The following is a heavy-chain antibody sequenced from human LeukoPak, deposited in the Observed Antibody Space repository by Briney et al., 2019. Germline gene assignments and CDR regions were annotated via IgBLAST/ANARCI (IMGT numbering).Heavy chain of an antibody. CDR2: IYYSGST. CDR3: ARHETHGVTIFGVVPPYYYCMDV. D-gene: IGHD3-3*01. Sequence: PSETLSLTCTVSGGAISSSSYYWGWIRPPPGKGLEWIGSIYYSGSTYYNPSLKSRVTISVDTSKNQFSLKLSSVTAADTAVYYCARHETHGVTIFGVVPPYYYCMDVWGKGTTVTVSS. V-gene: IGHV4-39*01. CDR1: GGAISSSSYY. J-gene: IGHJ6*03.